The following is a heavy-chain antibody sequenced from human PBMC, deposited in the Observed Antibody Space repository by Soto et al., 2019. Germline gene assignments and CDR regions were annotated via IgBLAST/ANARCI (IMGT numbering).Heavy chain of an antibody. D-gene: IGHD3-3*01. Sequence: QVQLVESGGGVVQPGRSLRLSCAASGFNFRTYAMHWVRQAPGKGLEWGSVVSYDGSVKNYADSVKGRFTMSRDNSKRTVDLQMNSLRGDDTALYYCVKDRGLGQRHFDHWGQGTLVTVSS. CDR2: VSYDGSVK. J-gene: IGHJ4*02. CDR3: VKDRGLGQRHFDH. V-gene: IGHV3-30*18. CDR1: GFNFRTYA.